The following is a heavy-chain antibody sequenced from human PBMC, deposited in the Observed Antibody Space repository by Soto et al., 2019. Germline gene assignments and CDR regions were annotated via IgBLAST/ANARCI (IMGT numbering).Heavy chain of an antibody. V-gene: IGHV1-69*02. Sequence: QVQLVQSGTAVKKPGSSVKVSCTASGGTFRNYPINWVRQAPGQGLEWMGSIFPLTDIPDYAKNFKARLTISADKSTSTAYMELSSLTSDDTAMYFCARGPLVVLNYFESWGQGTLVTVSS. CDR3: ARGPLVVLNYFES. J-gene: IGHJ4*02. CDR2: IFPLTDIP. CDR1: GGTFRNYP.